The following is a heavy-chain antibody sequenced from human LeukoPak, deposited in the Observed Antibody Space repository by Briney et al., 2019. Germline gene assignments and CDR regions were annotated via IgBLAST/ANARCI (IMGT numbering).Heavy chain of an antibody. V-gene: IGHV5-51*01. Sequence: AGESLKISCKGSGYSFTSYWIGWVRQMPGKGLEWMGIIYPGDSDTRYSPSFQGQVTVSADKSISTAYLQWSSLKASDTAMYYCARRVYCSSTSCYAEYYFDYWGQGTLVTVSS. J-gene: IGHJ4*02. CDR1: GYSFTSYW. CDR2: IYPGDSDT. CDR3: ARRVYCSSTSCYAEYYFDY. D-gene: IGHD2-2*01.